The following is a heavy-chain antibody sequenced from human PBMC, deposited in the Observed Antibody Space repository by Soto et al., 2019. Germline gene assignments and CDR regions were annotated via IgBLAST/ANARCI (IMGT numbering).Heavy chain of an antibody. J-gene: IGHJ3*02. CDR3: ARDVFHTLRYCSSTSCTKRGAFDI. Sequence: GGSLRLSCAASGFTFSSYSMNWVRQAPGKGLEWVSSISSSSSYIYYADSVKGRFTISRDNAKNSLYLQMNSLRAEDTAVYYCARDVFHTLRYCSSTSCTKRGAFDIWGQGTMVTVSS. V-gene: IGHV3-21*01. CDR2: ISSSSSYI. D-gene: IGHD2-2*01. CDR1: GFTFSSYS.